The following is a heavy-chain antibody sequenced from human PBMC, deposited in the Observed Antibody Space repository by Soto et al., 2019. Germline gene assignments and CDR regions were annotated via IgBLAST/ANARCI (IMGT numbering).Heavy chain of an antibody. Sequence: KPSETLSLTCTVSGGSISSGDYSWSWVRQSPGKGLEWIGHIYNSGITYYNPSLKSRVVISIDTSRNQFSLRLNSLTAADRAVYFCARGVTVFGLVSRFWFDPWGQGTVVTVS. CDR3: ARGVTVFGLVSRFWFDP. D-gene: IGHD3-3*01. CDR1: GGSISSGDYS. V-gene: IGHV4-30-4*01. J-gene: IGHJ5*02. CDR2: IYNSGIT.